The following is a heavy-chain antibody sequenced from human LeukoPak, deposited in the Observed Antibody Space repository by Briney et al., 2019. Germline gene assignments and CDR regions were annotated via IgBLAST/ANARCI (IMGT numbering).Heavy chain of an antibody. CDR3: ARRYYYNSGSFPFDF. J-gene: IGHJ4*02. D-gene: IGHD3-10*01. CDR2: IHNSGTT. CDR1: GGPFSDYF. V-gene: IGHV4-34*01. Sequence: SETLSLTCAVSGGPFSDYFWSWIRQSSGKGLEWIGEIHNSGTTNYNPSLNSRVTISEDTSKNQFYLNLSSVTAADTAVYYCARRYYYNSGSFPFDFWGPGTLVTVSS.